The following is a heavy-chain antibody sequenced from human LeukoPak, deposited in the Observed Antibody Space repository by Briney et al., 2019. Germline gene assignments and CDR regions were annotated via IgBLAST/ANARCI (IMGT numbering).Heavy chain of an antibody. CDR3: ARDEVRFPRVFQH. J-gene: IGHJ1*01. CDR1: GFTFSTYS. CDR2: ISYDGSNK. D-gene: IGHD3-10*01. Sequence: GGSLRLSCAASGFTFSTYSMNWVRQAPGKGLEWVAVISYDGSNKYYADSVKGRFTISRDNSKNTLYLQMNSLRAEDTAVYYCARDEVRFPRVFQHWGQGTLVTVSS. V-gene: IGHV3-30*03.